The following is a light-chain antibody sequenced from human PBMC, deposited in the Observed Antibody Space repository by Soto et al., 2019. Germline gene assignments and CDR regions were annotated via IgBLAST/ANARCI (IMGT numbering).Light chain of an antibody. J-gene: IGLJ2*01. Sequence: QSALTQPASVSGSPVQSITISCTGTSSDIGAYNFVSWYQQHPGKAPKLMLYDVNIRPSGVSNRVSGSKSGNTASLTISGLQAEDEADYYCTSWTTSTTMIFGGGTKVTVL. CDR1: SSDIGAYNF. CDR3: TSWTTSTTMI. V-gene: IGLV2-14*03. CDR2: DVN.